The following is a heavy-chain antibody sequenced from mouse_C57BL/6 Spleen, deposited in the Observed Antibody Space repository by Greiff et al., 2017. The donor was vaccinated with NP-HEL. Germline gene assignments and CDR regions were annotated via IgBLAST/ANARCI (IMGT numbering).Heavy chain of an antibody. V-gene: IGHV5-17*01. D-gene: IGHD2-4*01. CDR3: AREGYDYDGYAMDY. Sequence: EVKLMESGGGLVKPGGSLKLSCAASGFTFSDYGMHWVRQAPEKGLEWVAYISSGSSTIYYADTVKGRFTISRDNAKNTLFLQMTSLRSEDTAMYYCAREGYDYDGYAMDYWGQGTSVTVSS. CDR1: GFTFSDYG. CDR2: ISSGSSTI. J-gene: IGHJ4*01.